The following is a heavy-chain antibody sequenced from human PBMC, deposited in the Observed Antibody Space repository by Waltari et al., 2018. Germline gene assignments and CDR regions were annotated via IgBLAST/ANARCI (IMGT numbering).Heavy chain of an antibody. D-gene: IGHD6-19*01. CDR3: VSAGIAVAGGAFDI. J-gene: IGHJ3*02. CDR1: GGSISSSSYS. CDR2: IYYSGST. V-gene: IGHV4-39*01. Sequence: QLQLQESGPGLVKPSETLSLTCTVSGGSISSSSYSWGWIRQPPGKGLEWIGNIYYSGSTDYNPSRKSRVIISGDTSKNQFSLKLSSVTAADTAMYYCVSAGIAVAGGAFDIWGQGTMVTVSS.